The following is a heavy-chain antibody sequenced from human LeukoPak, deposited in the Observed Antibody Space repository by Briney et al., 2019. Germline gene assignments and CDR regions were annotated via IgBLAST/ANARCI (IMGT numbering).Heavy chain of an antibody. J-gene: IGHJ4*01. CDR2: IKQDGSEK. CDR3: ARDGTAAGLYFDL. D-gene: IGHD6-13*01. CDR1: GFTFSSYW. Sequence: GGSLRLSCAVSGFTFSSYWMSWVRQAPGKGLEWVANIKQDGSEKYYLDFVKGRFTISRDNAKNSVYLQMSTLRAEDTAVYYCARDGTAAGLYFDLWGQGTLVTVSS. V-gene: IGHV3-7*01.